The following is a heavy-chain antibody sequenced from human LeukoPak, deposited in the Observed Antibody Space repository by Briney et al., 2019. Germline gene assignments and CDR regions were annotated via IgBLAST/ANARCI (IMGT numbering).Heavy chain of an antibody. V-gene: IGHV4-59*01. CDR1: GGSISSYY. J-gene: IGHJ4*02. CDR3: ARGVARTPTD. Sequence: SETLSLTCTVSGGSISSYYWSWIGQPPGKGLEWMGDIYYSGITNYNPSLKSRVTISVDTPKNQFSLKLSSVTAADTAVYYCARGVARTPTDWGQGTLVTVSS. D-gene: IGHD5-12*01. CDR2: IYYSGIT.